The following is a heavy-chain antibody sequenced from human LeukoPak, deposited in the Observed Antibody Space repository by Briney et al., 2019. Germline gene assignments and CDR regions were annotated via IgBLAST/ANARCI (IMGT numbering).Heavy chain of an antibody. Sequence: SVKVSCKASGYTFTGYYMHWVRQARGQRLEWIGWIVVGSGNTNYAQKFQERVTITRDMSTSTAYMELSSLRSEDTAVYYCAAIPYYDSSGYYFDYWGQGTLVTVSS. J-gene: IGHJ4*02. V-gene: IGHV1-58*02. CDR3: AAIPYYDSSGYYFDY. CDR2: IVVGSGNT. CDR1: GYTFTGYY. D-gene: IGHD3-22*01.